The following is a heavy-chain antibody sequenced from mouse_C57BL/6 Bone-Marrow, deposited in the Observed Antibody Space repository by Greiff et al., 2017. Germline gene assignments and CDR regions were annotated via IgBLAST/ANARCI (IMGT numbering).Heavy chain of an antibody. CDR3: ARDGYFLFAY. V-gene: IGHV5-4*03. CDR2: ISDGGSYT. CDR1: GFTFSSYA. Sequence: DVMLVESGGGLVKPGGSLKLSCAASGFTFSSYAMSWVRQTPEKRLAWVATISDGGSYTYYPDNVKGRFTISRDNAKNNLYLQMSHLESEDTSMYYCARDGYFLFAYWGQGTLVTVSA. D-gene: IGHD2-3*01. J-gene: IGHJ3*01.